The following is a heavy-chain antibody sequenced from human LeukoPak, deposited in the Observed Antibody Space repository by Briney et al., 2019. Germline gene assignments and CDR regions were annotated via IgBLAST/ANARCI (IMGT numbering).Heavy chain of an antibody. CDR3: ARRGHIEAVAMNWFDP. Sequence: GASVKVSCKASGYTFTDYYMHWVRQAPGQGPEWMGWINPNSGGTNYAQKFQGRVTMARDTSIRTAYMELSSLRSDDTAVYYCARRGHIEAVAMNWFDPWGQGTLVTVSS. V-gene: IGHV1-2*02. D-gene: IGHD2-2*01. CDR1: GYTFTDYY. J-gene: IGHJ5*02. CDR2: INPNSGGT.